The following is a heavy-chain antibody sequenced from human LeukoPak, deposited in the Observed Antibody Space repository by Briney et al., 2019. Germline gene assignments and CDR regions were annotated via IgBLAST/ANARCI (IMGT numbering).Heavy chain of an antibody. J-gene: IGHJ4*02. V-gene: IGHV4-59*01. CDR3: ARGGFREFDS. D-gene: IGHD3-10*01. Sequence: SETLSLTCSVSGGSLSGYYWSWIRQPPGEGLEWIGHIHYSGSTTYNPSLKSRVTISVDTSKNQFSLRLSSVTAADTAVYYCARGGFREFDSWGQGTLVIVSS. CDR1: GGSLSGYY. CDR2: IHYSGST.